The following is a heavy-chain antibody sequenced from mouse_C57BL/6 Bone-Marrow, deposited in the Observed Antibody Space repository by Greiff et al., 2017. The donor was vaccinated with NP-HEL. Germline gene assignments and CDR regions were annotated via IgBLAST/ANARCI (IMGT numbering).Heavy chain of an antibody. V-gene: IGHV2-9-1*01. D-gene: IGHD1-1*01. J-gene: IGHJ4*01. CDR2: IWTGGGT. CDR1: GFSLTSYA. Sequence: VMLVESGPGLVAPSQSLSITCTVSGFSLTSYAISWVRQPPGKGLEWLGVIWTGGGTNYNSALKSRLSISKDNSKSQVFLKMNSLQTDDTARYDCARTFITTVVDYAMDYWGQGTSVTVSS. CDR3: ARTFITTVVDYAMDY.